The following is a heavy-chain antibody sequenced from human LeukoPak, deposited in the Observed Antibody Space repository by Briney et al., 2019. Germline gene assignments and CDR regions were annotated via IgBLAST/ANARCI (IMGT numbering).Heavy chain of an antibody. Sequence: WETLSLTCAVYGGSFSGYYWSWIRQPPGKGLEWMGEINHSGGTNYNPPLQSRVTISVDTSKNQFSLKLSSVTAADTAVYYCARAPGYGGTNWGQGTLVTVSS. CDR3: ARAPGYGGTN. D-gene: IGHD4-23*01. CDR2: INHSGGT. V-gene: IGHV4-34*01. CDR1: GGSFSGYY. J-gene: IGHJ4*02.